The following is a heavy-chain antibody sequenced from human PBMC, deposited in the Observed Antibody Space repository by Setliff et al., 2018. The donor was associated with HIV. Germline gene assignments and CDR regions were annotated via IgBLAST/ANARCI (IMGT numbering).Heavy chain of an antibody. D-gene: IGHD3-16*02. J-gene: IGHJ4*02. CDR3: RGGVIVIDY. CDR2: ISSASSAT. Sequence: GSLRLSCAASGFTFSRYAMNWVRQAPGKGLEWISYISSASSATDYADSVKGRFTVSRDNARNSLFLEMNSLRADDTAVYYCRGGVIVIDYWGQGTLVTVSS. CDR1: GFTFSRYA. V-gene: IGHV3-48*04.